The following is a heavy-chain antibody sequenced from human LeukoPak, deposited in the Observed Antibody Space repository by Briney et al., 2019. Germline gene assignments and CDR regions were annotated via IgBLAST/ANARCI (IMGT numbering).Heavy chain of an antibody. J-gene: IGHJ4*02. CDR3: STDSLVSNY. V-gene: IGHV3-15*01. Sequence: GGSLRLSWAVSGFTFSNAWMSWVRQAPGKGLEWVGRIKSKTNGETTDYAAPVKGRFTISRDDSKNTLYLQMNSLKTEDTAVYYCSTDSLVSNYWGQGTLVTVSS. D-gene: IGHD2/OR15-2a*01. CDR2: IKSKTNGETT. CDR1: GFTFSNAW.